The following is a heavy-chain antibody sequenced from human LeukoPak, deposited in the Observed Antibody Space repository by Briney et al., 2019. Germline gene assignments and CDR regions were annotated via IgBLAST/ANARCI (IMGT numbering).Heavy chain of an antibody. V-gene: IGHV1-46*01. J-gene: IGHJ4*02. Sequence: ASVKVSCKASGYTFTSYYMHWVRQAPGQGLEWMGIINPSGGSTSYAQKFQGRVTMNRDMSTSTVYMELSSLRSEDTAVYYCARDEPLVKVAARRLFDYWGQGTLATVSS. CDR3: ARDEPLVKVAARRLFDY. D-gene: IGHD2-15*01. CDR1: GYTFTSYY. CDR2: INPSGGST.